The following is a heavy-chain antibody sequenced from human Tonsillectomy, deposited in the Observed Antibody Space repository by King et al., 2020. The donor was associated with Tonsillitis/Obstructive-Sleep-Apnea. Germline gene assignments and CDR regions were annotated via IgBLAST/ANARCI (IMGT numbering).Heavy chain of an antibody. Sequence: VQLQQWGAGLLKPSETLSLTCAVYGGSFSGYYWSWVRQPPGKGLEWIGEINHNGSTNYNSSLKSRVTISVDTSKNQFSLKLSSVTAADTAVYYCARLPYDYGDYVFDYWGQGTLVTVSS. D-gene: IGHD4-17*01. CDR1: GGSFSGYY. J-gene: IGHJ4*02. V-gene: IGHV4-34*01. CDR2: INHNGST. CDR3: ARLPYDYGDYVFDY.